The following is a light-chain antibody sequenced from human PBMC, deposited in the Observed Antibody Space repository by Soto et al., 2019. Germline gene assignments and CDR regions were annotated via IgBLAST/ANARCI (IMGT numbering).Light chain of an antibody. CDR1: SSNIGRNT. V-gene: IGLV1-44*01. CDR3: AAWDDTSSFV. CDR2: TTD. Sequence: QSVLTQPPSASGTPGQRVIISCSGGSSNIGRNTVNWYQHLPGTAPRLLIYTTDQRPSGVPDRFSGSKSGTSASLAISGPQSEDEADYYCAAWDDTSSFVFGTGSKLTVL. J-gene: IGLJ1*01.